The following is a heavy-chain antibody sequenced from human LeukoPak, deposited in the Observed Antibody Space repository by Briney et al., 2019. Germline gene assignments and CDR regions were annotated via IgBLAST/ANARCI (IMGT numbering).Heavy chain of an antibody. V-gene: IGHV4-39*02. CDR3: ARRRYYDGSGYLD. D-gene: IGHD3-22*01. Sequence: SETLSLSCTVSVDSLMSSNYYWDWIRQPPGTGLEWMGSIYYNGRKYYNPPLGTRVPILIDTTNNHFSLKLSSMTAADTAVYYCARRRYYDGSGYLDWGQGTLVIVSS. J-gene: IGHJ1*01. CDR1: VDSLMSSNYY. CDR2: IYYNGRK.